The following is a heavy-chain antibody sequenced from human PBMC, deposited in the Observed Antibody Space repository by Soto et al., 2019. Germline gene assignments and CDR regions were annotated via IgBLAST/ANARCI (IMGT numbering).Heavy chain of an antibody. CDR3: SRAGILTTPYYTDY. CDR1: GFTFSDYY. V-gene: IGHV3-72*01. J-gene: IGHJ4*02. CDR2: VRNKVNSYTT. D-gene: IGHD2-21*01. Sequence: EVQLVESGGGLVQPEGSLRLSSVASGFTFSDYYMDWVRQAPGKGLEWVGRVRNKVNSYTTEYAASVKGRFTVSRDDSRNSVYLQMNSLKTGDTAMYYCSRAGILTTPYYTDYWGLGTLVTVSS.